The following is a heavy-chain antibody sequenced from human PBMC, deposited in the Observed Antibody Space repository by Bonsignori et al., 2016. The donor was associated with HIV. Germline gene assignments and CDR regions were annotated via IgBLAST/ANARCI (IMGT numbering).Heavy chain of an antibody. CDR3: ARAEGLYCGGDCSEYYFDY. CDR2: IYYSGST. D-gene: IGHD2-21*01. CDR1: GGSISSYY. J-gene: IGHJ4*02. V-gene: IGHV4-59*01. Sequence: SETLSLTCTVSGGSISSYYWSWIRQPPGKGLEWIGYIYYSGSTNYNPSLKSRVTISVDTSKNQFSLKLSSVTAADTAVYYCARAEGLYCGGDCSEYYFDYWGQGTLVTVSS.